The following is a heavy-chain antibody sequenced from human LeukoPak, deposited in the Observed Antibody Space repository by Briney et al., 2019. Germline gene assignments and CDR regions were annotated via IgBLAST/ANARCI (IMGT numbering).Heavy chain of an antibody. CDR2: ISSSSSYI. J-gene: IGHJ3*02. V-gene: IGHV3-21*01. CDR3: ARDRTIPGNYYDSSGDDAFDI. D-gene: IGHD3-22*01. CDR1: GFTFSSYS. Sequence: KPGGSLRLSCAASGFTFSSYSMNWVRQAPGKGLEWVSSISSSSSYIYYADSVKGRFTISRDNAKNSLYLQMNSLRAEDTAVYYCARDRTIPGNYYDSSGDDAFDIWGQGTMVTVSS.